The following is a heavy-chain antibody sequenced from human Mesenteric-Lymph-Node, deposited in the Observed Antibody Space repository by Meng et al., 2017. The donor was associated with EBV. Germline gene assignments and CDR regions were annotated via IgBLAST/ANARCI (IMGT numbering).Heavy chain of an antibody. CDR1: GGSFSGYY. J-gene: IGHJ4*02. V-gene: IGHV4-34*01. CDR3: ARYGCSGGSCYPYFDY. D-gene: IGHD2-15*01. CDR2: INPSGST. Sequence: QGQLRQGGAGLLKPSGTRSLTCAVYGGSFSGYYWGWIRQPPGKGLEWIGEINPSGSTNYNSSLKSRVTMSVDTSKNQFSLKLSSVTAADTAVYYCARYGCSGGSCYPYFDYWGQGTLVTVSS.